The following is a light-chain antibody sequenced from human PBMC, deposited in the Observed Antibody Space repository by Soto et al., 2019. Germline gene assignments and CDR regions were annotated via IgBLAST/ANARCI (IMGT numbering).Light chain of an antibody. CDR1: QSVSSSY. J-gene: IGKJ1*01. V-gene: IGKV3-20*01. Sequence: EMVLTQSPGTLSLSPGKRATLSCRASQSVSSSYLAWYQQKPGQTPRLLIYGVFSRPTGIPDRFSGSGSGTDFTLTISRLEPEDFAVYYCQQYGSSPWTFGQGTKVEVK. CDR2: GVF. CDR3: QQYGSSPWT.